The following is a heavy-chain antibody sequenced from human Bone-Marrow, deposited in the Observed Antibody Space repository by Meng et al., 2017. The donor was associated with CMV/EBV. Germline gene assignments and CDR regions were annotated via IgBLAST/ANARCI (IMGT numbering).Heavy chain of an antibody. CDR1: GFNFGNHW. CDR3: ARDPDLDNSGNSWATCDY. V-gene: IGHV3-7*01. CDR2: IRPDGVEQ. Sequence: GESLKISCAASGFNFGNHWMSWFRQAPERGLEWVAAIRPDGVEQYYADSVQGRFNISRDNTKKSLSLQLNSLRAEDTAVYYCARDPDLDNSGNSWATCDYWGQGALVTVSS. J-gene: IGHJ4*02. D-gene: IGHD3-22*01.